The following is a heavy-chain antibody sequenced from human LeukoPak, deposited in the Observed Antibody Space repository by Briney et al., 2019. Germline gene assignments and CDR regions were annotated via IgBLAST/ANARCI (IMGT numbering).Heavy chain of an antibody. J-gene: IGHJ4*02. D-gene: IGHD2-21*02. CDR1: GYIFTDSY. CDR2: FNPNSGGT. CDR3: AREAVRYCGGDSQVVY. V-gene: IGHV1-2*02. Sequence: ASVKVSCKASGYIFTDSYIHWVRQAPGQRPEWMGWFNPNSGGTTYAQEYQGRVTMTRDTSITTTYMDLSRLKSDDTAVYYCAREAVRYCGGDSQVVYWGRGTLVTVSS.